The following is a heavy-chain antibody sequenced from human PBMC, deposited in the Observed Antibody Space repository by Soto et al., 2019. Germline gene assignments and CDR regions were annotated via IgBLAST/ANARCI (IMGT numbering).Heavy chain of an antibody. D-gene: IGHD3-22*01. CDR1: GCSISSGGYS. CDR3: ARVKIVVGVYYFDY. J-gene: IGHJ4*02. V-gene: IGHV4-30-2*01. CDR2: IYHSGST. Sequence: TSETLSLTCAVSGCSISSGGYSWSWIRQPPGKGLEWIGYIYHSGSTYYNPSLKSRVTISVDRSKNQFSLKLSSVTAADTAVYYCARVKIVVGVYYFDYWGQGTLVTVSS.